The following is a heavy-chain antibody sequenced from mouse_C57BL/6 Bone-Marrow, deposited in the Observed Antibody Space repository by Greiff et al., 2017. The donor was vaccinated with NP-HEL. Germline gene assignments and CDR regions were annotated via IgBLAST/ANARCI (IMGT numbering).Heavy chain of an antibody. V-gene: IGHV2-2*01. D-gene: IGHD2-4*01. Sequence: QVQLKQSGPGLVQPSQSLSITCTVSGFSLTSYGVHWVRQSPGKGLEWLGVIWSGGSTDYNAAFISRLSISKDNSKSQVFFKMNSLQADDTAIYYCARNRPTMIRRVHDLRRAWFAYWGQGTLVTVSA. CDR1: GFSLTSYG. J-gene: IGHJ3*01. CDR2: IWSGGST. CDR3: ARNRPTMIRRVHDLRRAWFAY.